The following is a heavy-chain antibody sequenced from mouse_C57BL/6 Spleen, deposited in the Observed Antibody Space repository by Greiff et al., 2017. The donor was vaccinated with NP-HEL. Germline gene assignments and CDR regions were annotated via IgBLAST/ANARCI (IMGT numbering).Heavy chain of an antibody. Sequence: QVQLKQSGAELARPGASVKLSCKASGYTFTSYGISWVKQRTGQGLEWIGEIYPRSGNTYYNEKFKGKATLTADKSSSTAYMELRSLTSEDSAVYFCARICSLPGYFDYWGQGTTLTVSS. D-gene: IGHD2-10*01. CDR2: IYPRSGNT. V-gene: IGHV1-81*01. CDR1: GYTFTSYG. J-gene: IGHJ2*01. CDR3: ARICSLPGYFDY.